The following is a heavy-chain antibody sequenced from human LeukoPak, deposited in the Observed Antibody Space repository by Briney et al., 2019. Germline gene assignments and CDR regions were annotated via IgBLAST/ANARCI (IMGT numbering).Heavy chain of an antibody. D-gene: IGHD5-24*01. CDR1: GFTLSNAW. CDR2: IKSKTDGGTT. CDR3: TTEAGDD. Sequence: GGSLRLSCAASGFTLSNAWMSWVRQAPGKGLEWVGHIKSKTDGGTTDYAAPVKGRFTISRDDSKNTLYLQMDSLKTEDTAVYYCTTEAGDDWGQGTLVTVSS. V-gene: IGHV3-15*01. J-gene: IGHJ4*02.